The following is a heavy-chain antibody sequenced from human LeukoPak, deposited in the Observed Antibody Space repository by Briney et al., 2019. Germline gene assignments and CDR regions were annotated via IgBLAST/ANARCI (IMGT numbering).Heavy chain of an antibody. Sequence: SETLSLTCAVYGGSFSGYYWSWIRQPPGKGLEWIGEINHSGSANYSPSLKSRVTISVDTSKNQFSLKLSSVPAADTAVYYCARERTRHFDYWGQGTLVTVSS. CDR2: INHSGSA. CDR3: ARERTRHFDY. CDR1: GGSFSGYY. D-gene: IGHD1-14*01. J-gene: IGHJ4*02. V-gene: IGHV4-34*01.